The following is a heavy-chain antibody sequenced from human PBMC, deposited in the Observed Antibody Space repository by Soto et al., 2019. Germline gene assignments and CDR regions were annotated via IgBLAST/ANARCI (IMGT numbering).Heavy chain of an antibody. CDR2: IIPIFGTA. D-gene: IGHD3-10*01. Sequence: QVQLVQSGAEVKKPGSSVKVSCKASGGTFSSYAISWVRQAPGQGLEWMGGIIPIFGTANYAQKVEGRVTITADESRSSAYMELSSMNSEDMDVYYWGSGIMVVGITMVRGARYFDYWGQGTLVTVSS. V-gene: IGHV1-69*01. CDR3: GSGIMVVGITMVRGARYFDY. J-gene: IGHJ4*02. CDR1: GGTFSSYA.